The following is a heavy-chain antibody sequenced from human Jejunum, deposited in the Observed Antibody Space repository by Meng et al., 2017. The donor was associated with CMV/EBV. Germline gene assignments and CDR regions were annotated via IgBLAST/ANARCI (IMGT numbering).Heavy chain of an antibody. V-gene: IGHV3-48*04. CDR1: GFTFSSSS. CDR3: TRDPNQLVLEYFQH. Sequence: SGFTFSSSSMHWVRQAPGKGLEWLSYLSWSSGIMYYSDSVKGRFTISRDNAKNSLYLQMNSLRGEDTAVYYCTRDPNQLVLEYFQHWGQGTPVTVSS. J-gene: IGHJ1*01. CDR2: LSWSSGIM. D-gene: IGHD1-14*01.